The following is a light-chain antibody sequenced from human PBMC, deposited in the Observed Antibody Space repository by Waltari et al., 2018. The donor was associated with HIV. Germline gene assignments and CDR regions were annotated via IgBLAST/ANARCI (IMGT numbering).Light chain of an antibody. CDR3: SSYTLTHMVM. CDR1: NNNIYLYDS. Sequence: QSALTQPASVSGSPGQSITISFTGINNNIYLYDSVSLYQQPPAKAPQLIISEVSIRPSEISYRFSGSKSGNTASLTISGLPAEDEAIYYCSSYTLTHMVMFGGGTKLTVL. J-gene: IGLJ3*02. CDR2: EVS. V-gene: IGLV2-14*01.